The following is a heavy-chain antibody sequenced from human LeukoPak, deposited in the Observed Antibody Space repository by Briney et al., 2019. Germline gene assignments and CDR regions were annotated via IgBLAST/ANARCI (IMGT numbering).Heavy chain of an antibody. J-gene: IGHJ4*02. CDR2: ISSSSIYI. CDR1: GFTFSSYS. V-gene: IGHV3-21*01. CDR3: ARAYLAVAGTFSTNY. Sequence: GGSLRLSCAASGFTFSSYSMNWVRQAPGKGLEWVSSISSSSIYIYYAGSVKGRFTISRDNAKNSLYLQMNSLRAEDTAVYYCARAYLAVAGTFSTNYWGQGTLVTVSS. D-gene: IGHD6-19*01.